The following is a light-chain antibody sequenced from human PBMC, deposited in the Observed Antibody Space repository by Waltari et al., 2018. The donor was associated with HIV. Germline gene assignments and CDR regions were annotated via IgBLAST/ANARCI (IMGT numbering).Light chain of an antibody. CDR3: NSYAGSNNWV. V-gene: IGLV2-8*01. CDR1: SSDVGGSKY. CDR2: EVN. J-gene: IGLJ3*02. Sequence: QSALTQPPSASGSPGQSVTIPCTGTSSDVGGSKYVSWYQQHPGKAPKLMIYEVNKRPSGVRDRFSGSKSANTASLTVSGLQADDEADYYCNSYAGSNNWVFGGGTKLTVL.